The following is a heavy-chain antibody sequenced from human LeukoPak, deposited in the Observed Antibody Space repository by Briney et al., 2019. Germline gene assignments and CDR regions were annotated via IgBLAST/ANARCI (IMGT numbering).Heavy chain of an antibody. D-gene: IGHD2-15*01. Sequence: GRSLRLSCAASGFTFNNYAIHWVRQAPGKGLQWVSTIPSGGGTYYADSVKGRFTISRDNSKNTLYLQMNSLQSEDTAVYYCAKRPFESSGPSDSWGLGTLVTVSS. V-gene: IGHV3-23*01. CDR2: IPSGGGT. J-gene: IGHJ4*02. CDR1: GFTFNNYA. CDR3: AKRPFESSGPSDS.